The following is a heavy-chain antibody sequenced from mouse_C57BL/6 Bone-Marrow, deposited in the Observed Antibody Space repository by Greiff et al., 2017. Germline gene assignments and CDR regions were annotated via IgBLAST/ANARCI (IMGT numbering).Heavy chain of an antibody. Sequence: VKVVESGPGLVAPSQSLSIPCTVSGFSLTSYGVSWVRQPPGKGLEWLGVIWGDGSTNYHSALISRLSISKDNSKSQVFLKLNSLQTDDTATYYCAKALGGSYFDYWGQGTTLTVSS. CDR3: AKALGGSYFDY. V-gene: IGHV2-3*01. CDR1: GFSLTSYG. J-gene: IGHJ2*01. CDR2: IWGDGST. D-gene: IGHD4-1*01.